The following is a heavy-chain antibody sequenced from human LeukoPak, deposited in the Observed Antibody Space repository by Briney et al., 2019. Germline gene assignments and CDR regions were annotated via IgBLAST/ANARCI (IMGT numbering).Heavy chain of an antibody. CDR1: GFTFSSYA. CDR2: ISYDGSNK. J-gene: IGHJ4*02. CDR3: ARDDY. V-gene: IGHV3-30*14. Sequence: GGSLRLSCAASGFTFSSYAMHWVRQAPGKGLEWVAVISYDGSNKYYADSVKGRFTISRDNSKNTLYLQMNSLRAEDTAVYYCARDDYWGQGTLVTVSS.